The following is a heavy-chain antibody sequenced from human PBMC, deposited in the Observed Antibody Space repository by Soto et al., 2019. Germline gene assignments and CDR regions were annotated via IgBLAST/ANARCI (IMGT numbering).Heavy chain of an antibody. D-gene: IGHD5-18*01. CDR2: INPNSGGT. J-gene: IGHJ6*02. CDR1: GYTFTGYY. CDR3: ARALRGYSYGLGYYYGMDV. V-gene: IGHV1-2*04. Sequence: GASLKVSCKASGYTFTGYYMHWVRQAPGQGLEWMGWINPNSGGTNYAQKFQGWVTMTRDTSISTAYMELSRLRSDDTAVYYCARALRGYSYGLGYYYGMDVWGQGTTVNVSS.